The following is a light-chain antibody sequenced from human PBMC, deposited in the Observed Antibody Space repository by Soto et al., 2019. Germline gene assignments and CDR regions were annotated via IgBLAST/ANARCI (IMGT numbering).Light chain of an antibody. CDR2: EAS. Sequence: EIVMTQSPATLSVSPGERATLSCRASQSVNSHLAWFQQRPGQAPRLLMYEASTRSTGVPARFSASGSGTDFTLTISGLQSEDFAVYYCQQNHIWYTFGQGTELEIK. V-gene: IGKV3-15*01. CDR3: QQNHIWYT. CDR1: QSVNSH. J-gene: IGKJ2*01.